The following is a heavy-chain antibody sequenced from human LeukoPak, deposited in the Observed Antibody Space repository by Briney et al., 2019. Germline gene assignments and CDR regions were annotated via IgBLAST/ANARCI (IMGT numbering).Heavy chain of an antibody. D-gene: IGHD2-15*01. CDR3: ARVTRYGSGGSCYYYYYGMDV. V-gene: IGHV1-69*13. J-gene: IGHJ6*02. CDR1: GGTFSSYA. Sequence: WASVNVSCKASGGTFSSYAISWVRQAPGQGLEWMGGIIPIFGTANYAQKFQGRVTITADESTSTAYMELSSLRSEDTAVYYCARVTRYGSGGSCYYYYYGMDVWGQGTTVTVSS. CDR2: IIPIFGTA.